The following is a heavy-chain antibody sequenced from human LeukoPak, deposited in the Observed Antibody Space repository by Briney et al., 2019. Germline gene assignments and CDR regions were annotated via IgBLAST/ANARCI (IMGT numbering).Heavy chain of an antibody. CDR2: ISYTGGT. J-gene: IGHJ4*02. CDR3: ARGVYYGSGSLDY. CDR1: GGSISSSNYY. D-gene: IGHD3-10*01. Sequence: SETLSLTCSVSGGSISSSNYYWGWIRQPPGKGLEWIGSISYTGGTHSNPSLNSRVTISVDTSKDQFSLEMSSVTAADTAVYYCARGVYYGSGSLDYWGQGTLVTVSS. V-gene: IGHV4-39*01.